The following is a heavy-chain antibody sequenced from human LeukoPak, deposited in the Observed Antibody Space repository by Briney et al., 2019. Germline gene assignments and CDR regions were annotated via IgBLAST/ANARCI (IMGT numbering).Heavy chain of an antibody. CDR2: IIPIFDTA. CDR1: GGTFSSYS. V-gene: IGHV1-69*13. CDR3: ARDIVLMVYAPLSYGMDV. J-gene: IGHJ6*02. D-gene: IGHD2-8*01. Sequence: SVKVSCKASGGTFSSYSISWVRQAPGQGLEWMGGIIPIFDTADYAQKFQGRVTITADESTSTAYMELRSLRSDDTAVYYCARDIVLMVYAPLSYGMDVWGQGTTVTVSS.